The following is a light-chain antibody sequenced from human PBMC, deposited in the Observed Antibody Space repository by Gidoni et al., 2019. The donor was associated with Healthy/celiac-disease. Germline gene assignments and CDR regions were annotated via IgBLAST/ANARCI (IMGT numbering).Light chain of an antibody. Sequence: QSVLTQPPPVSGAPGPRVTISCTGSSSNIGAGYDVHWYQQFPGTAPKLLIYGNSNRPSGVPDRFSGSKSGTSASLAITGLQAEDEADYYCQSYDSSLSGLFGGGTKLTVL. CDR3: QSYDSSLSGL. V-gene: IGLV1-40*01. CDR1: SSNIGAGYD. J-gene: IGLJ2*01. CDR2: GNS.